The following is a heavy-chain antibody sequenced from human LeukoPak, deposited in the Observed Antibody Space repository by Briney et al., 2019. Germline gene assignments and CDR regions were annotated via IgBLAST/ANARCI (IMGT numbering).Heavy chain of an antibody. Sequence: GASVKVSCKASGYTFTGYYMHWVRQAPGQGLEWMGRINPNSGGTNYAQKFQGRVTMTRDTSISTAYMELSRLRSDDTAVYYCARAPTAAAGTDYYYGMDVWGQGTTVTVS. J-gene: IGHJ6*02. CDR3: ARAPTAAAGTDYYYGMDV. V-gene: IGHV1-2*06. CDR2: INPNSGGT. D-gene: IGHD6-13*01. CDR1: GYTFTGYY.